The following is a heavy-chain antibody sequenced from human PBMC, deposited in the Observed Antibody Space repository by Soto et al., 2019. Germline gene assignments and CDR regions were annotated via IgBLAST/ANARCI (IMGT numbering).Heavy chain of an antibody. J-gene: IGHJ4*02. D-gene: IGHD2-15*01. Sequence: GESLKLSCKGSGYTFARYWIGWVRQMPGKGLEWMGIIYPSDSDTRYNPSFQGQVTISGDKSINTVYLQWSSLKASDTATYYRARGPTPLLGYWVPRTLAAVSS. CDR1: GYTFARYW. V-gene: IGHV5-51*01. CDR3: ARGPTPLLGY. CDR2: IYPSDSDT.